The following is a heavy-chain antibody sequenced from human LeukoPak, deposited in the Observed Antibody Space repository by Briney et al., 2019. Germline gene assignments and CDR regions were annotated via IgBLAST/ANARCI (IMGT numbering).Heavy chain of an antibody. CDR2: IYYSGST. Sequence: PSETLSLTCTVSGGSISSYYWSWIRQPPGKGLEWIGYIYYSGSTNYNPSLKSRVTISVDTSKNQFSLKLSSVTAADTAVYYCARVHDSSGYYGMNAFDIWGQGTMVTVSS. V-gene: IGHV4-59*01. J-gene: IGHJ3*02. CDR3: ARVHDSSGYYGMNAFDI. D-gene: IGHD3-22*01. CDR1: GGSISSYY.